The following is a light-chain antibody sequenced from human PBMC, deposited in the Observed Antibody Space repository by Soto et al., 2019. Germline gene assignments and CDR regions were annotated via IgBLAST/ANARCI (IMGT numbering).Light chain of an antibody. V-gene: IGKV1-5*03. J-gene: IGKJ4*01. CDR1: QSINSW. Sequence: DIQMTQSPSTLPASVGDRVTISCRASQSINSWLAWYQQKPGKAPKLLIYKASTLESGVPLRFSGSVSGTEFTLTISNLQPDDIATYYCQQYSVYPLTFGGGTRV. CDR3: QQYSVYPLT. CDR2: KAS.